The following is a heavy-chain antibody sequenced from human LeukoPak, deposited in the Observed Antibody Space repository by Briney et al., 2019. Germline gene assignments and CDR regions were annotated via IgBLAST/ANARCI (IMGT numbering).Heavy chain of an antibody. J-gene: IGHJ4*02. CDR3: ARDWTGTNPEYFDY. V-gene: IGHV4-59*01. CDR2: IYYSGST. CDR1: GGPISSYY. Sequence: PSETLSLTCTVSGGPISSYYWSWIRQPPGKGLEWIGYIYYSGSTNYNPSLKSRVTISVDTSTNQFSLKLSSVTAADTAVYYCARDWTGTNPEYFDYWGQGTLVTVSS. D-gene: IGHD3/OR15-3a*01.